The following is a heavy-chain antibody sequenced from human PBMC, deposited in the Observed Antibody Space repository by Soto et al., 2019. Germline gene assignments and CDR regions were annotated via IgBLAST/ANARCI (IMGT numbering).Heavy chain of an antibody. J-gene: IGHJ6*02. V-gene: IGHV1-69*06. CDR2: IIPIFGTA. D-gene: IGHD6-13*01. CDR3: ASCSVYSSRGYYYGMDV. CDR1: GYTFSNEA. Sequence: ASVKVSCKASGYTFSNEAITWVRQAPGQGLEWMGGIIPIFGTANYAQKFQGRVTITADKSTSTAYMELSSLRSEDTAVYYCASCSVYSSRGYYYGMDVWGQGTTVTVSS.